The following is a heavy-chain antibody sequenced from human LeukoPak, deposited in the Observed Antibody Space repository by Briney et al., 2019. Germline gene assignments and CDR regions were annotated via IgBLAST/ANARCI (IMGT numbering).Heavy chain of an antibody. CDR1: GYTFTGYY. D-gene: IGHD3-22*01. J-gene: IGHJ4*02. CDR3: ARDPPHDSSGYYARGGDY. V-gene: IGHV1-2*02. CDR2: INPNSGGT. Sequence: ASVKASCKASGYTFTGYYMHWVRQAPGQGLEWMGWINPNSGGTNYAQKFQGRVTMTRDTSISTAYMELSRLRSDDTAVYYCARDPPHDSSGYYARGGDYWGQGTLVTVSS.